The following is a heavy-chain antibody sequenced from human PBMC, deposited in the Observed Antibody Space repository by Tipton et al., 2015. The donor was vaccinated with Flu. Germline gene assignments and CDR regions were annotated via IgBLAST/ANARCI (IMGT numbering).Heavy chain of an antibody. D-gene: IGHD6-13*01. Sequence: SLRLSCAASGFTFSSFWMNWVRQAPGKGLEWVANIKQDGSQKYYVDSLKGRFTISRDNAKNSLYLQMNSLRAEDTAVDYCARDPYSSSWADYWGQGTLVTVYS. J-gene: IGHJ4*02. CDR3: ARDPYSSSWADY. V-gene: IGHV3-7*01. CDR2: IKQDGSQK. CDR1: GFTFSSFW.